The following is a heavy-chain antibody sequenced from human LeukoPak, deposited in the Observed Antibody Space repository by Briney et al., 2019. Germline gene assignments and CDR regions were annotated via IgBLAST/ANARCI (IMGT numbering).Heavy chain of an antibody. CDR2: ISGSGGST. J-gene: IGHJ4*02. Sequence: PGGSLRLSCAASGFTFSSYGMSWVRQAPGKGLEWVSAISGSGGSTYYADSVKGRFTISRDNAKNSLYLQMNSLRAEDTAVYYCARDRWELLRLPDYWGQGTLVTVSS. D-gene: IGHD1-26*01. CDR3: ARDRWELLRLPDY. V-gene: IGHV3-23*01. CDR1: GFTFSSYG.